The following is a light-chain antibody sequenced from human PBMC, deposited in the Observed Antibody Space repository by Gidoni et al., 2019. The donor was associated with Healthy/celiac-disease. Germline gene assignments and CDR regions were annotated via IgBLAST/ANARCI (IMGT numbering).Light chain of an antibody. CDR2: AAS. CDR3: QQLNSYPWT. V-gene: IGKV1-9*01. CDR1: QGISSY. J-gene: IGKJ1*01. Sequence: IQLTQSPSSLSASVGDRVTITCPANQGISSYLAWYQQKPGKAPKLLIYAASTLQSGVPSRFSGSGSGTDFTLTISRLQPEDFAAYYCQQLNSYPWTFGQGTKVEIK.